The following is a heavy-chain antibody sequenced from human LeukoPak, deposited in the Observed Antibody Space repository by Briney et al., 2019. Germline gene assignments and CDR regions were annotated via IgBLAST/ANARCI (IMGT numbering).Heavy chain of an antibody. CDR2: IYHSGRT. Sequence: LSETLSLTCTVSGYSISSGYYWGWIRQPPGKGLEWIGSIYHSGRTYYNPSLKSRVTISVDTSKNQFSLKLSSVTAADTAVYYCAREVGSGSYIGYWGQGTLVTVSS. J-gene: IGHJ4*02. CDR3: AREVGSGSYIGY. V-gene: IGHV4-38-2*02. CDR1: GYSISSGYY. D-gene: IGHD3-10*01.